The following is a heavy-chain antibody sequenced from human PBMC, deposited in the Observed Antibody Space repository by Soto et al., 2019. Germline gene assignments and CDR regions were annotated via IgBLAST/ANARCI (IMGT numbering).Heavy chain of an antibody. D-gene: IGHD1-1*01. V-gene: IGHV3-48*01. CDR1: GFTFSRYT. Sequence: PGGSLRLSCAASGFTFSRYTMNWVRQTPGKGLEWVSYISSGSLSIYYADSVKGRFTISRDNSKNTLYLQMNSLRAEDTAVYYCARDSAAWVERAPFDPWGQGTLVTVSS. CDR3: ARDSAAWVERAPFDP. J-gene: IGHJ5*02. CDR2: ISSGSLSI.